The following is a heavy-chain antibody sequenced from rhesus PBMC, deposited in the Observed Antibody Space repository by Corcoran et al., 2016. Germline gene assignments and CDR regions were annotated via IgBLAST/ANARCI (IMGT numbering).Heavy chain of an antibody. CDR3: ARVTTVSVVY. CDR1: GGSISSSY. D-gene: IGHD4-23*01. V-gene: IGHV4-169*01. CDR2: IYGSGSST. J-gene: IGHJ4*01. Sequence: QLQLQESGPGLVKPSETLSVTCAVSGGSISSSYWSWIRQAPGKGLEWIGYIYGSGSSTNSNPSLKSRVTLSVDTSKNQLPLKLGSVTTADTAVYYCARVTTVSVVYWGQGVLVTVSS.